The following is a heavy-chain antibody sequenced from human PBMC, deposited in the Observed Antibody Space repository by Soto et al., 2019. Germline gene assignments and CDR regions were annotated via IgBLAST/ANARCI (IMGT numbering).Heavy chain of an antibody. CDR2: ISGSGGST. D-gene: IGHD2-2*01. CDR3: AATGCSSTSCYAMPYN. J-gene: IGHJ4*02. CDR1: GFTFSSYA. Sequence: PGVSLRLSCAASGFTFSSYAMSWVRQAPGKGLKWVSAISGSGGSTYYAESVKGRFTISRDNSKNTLYLQMNSLRAEDTAVYYCAATGCSSTSCYAMPYNWGQGT. V-gene: IGHV3-23*01.